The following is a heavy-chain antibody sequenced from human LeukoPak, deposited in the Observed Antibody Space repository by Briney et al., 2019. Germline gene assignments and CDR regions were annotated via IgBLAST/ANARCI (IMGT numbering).Heavy chain of an antibody. J-gene: IGHJ4*02. V-gene: IGHV3-21*01. D-gene: IGHD4-17*01. CDR1: GFTFSSYS. Sequence: GGSLRLSRAASGFTFSSYSMNWVRQAPGKGLEGVSSISSSSSYIYYADSVKGRFTISRDNAKNSLYLQMNSLRAEDTAVYYCARAGRTVTNYWGQGTLVTVSS. CDR2: ISSSSSYI. CDR3: ARAGRTVTNY.